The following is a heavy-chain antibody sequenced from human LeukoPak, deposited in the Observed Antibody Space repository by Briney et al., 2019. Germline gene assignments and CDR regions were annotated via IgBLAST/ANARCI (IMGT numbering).Heavy chain of an antibody. D-gene: IGHD3-3*01. V-gene: IGHV3-30*03. J-gene: IGHJ4*02. CDR1: GFTFSSYG. CDR3: ARDQEYYDFWTY. Sequence: GRSLRLSCAASGFTFSSYGMHWVRQAPGKGLEWVAVISYDGTNKFYGDSVKGRFTISRDNSKNTLYLQMNSLRSEDTAVYYCARDQEYYDFWTYWGQGTLVTVSS. CDR2: ISYDGTNK.